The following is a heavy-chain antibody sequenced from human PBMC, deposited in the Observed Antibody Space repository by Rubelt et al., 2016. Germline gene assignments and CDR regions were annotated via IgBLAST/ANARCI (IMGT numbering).Heavy chain of an antibody. CDR2: INSDGSST. D-gene: IGHD3-3*02. J-gene: IGHJ4*02. CDR3: ARDISLDY. V-gene: IGHV3-74*01. CDR1: GLTFSDSS. Sequence: EVQLVESGGGLVQPGGSLKLSCAASGLTFSDSSVHWVRQAPGKGLVWVSRINSDGSSTSYADSVKGRFTISRDNAKNTLYLQTNSLRAEDTAVYYCARDISLDYWGQGTLVTVSS.